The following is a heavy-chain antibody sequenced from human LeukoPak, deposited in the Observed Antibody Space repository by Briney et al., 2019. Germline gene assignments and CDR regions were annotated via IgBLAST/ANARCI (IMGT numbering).Heavy chain of an antibody. J-gene: IGHJ4*02. CDR1: GFTVSNNY. D-gene: IGHD4-17*01. V-gene: IGHV3-66*01. CDR2: IYSDSGVTT. CDR3: ARGFTHDYGDYFDY. Sequence: GGSLRLSSAPSGFTVSNNYMSWVRQAPGKGLEWDSSIYSDSGVTTYYGASVKGRLTMSKETSKNALSLHMNSLRAEDTAVYYCARGFTHDYGDYFDYWGQGTLVTVSS.